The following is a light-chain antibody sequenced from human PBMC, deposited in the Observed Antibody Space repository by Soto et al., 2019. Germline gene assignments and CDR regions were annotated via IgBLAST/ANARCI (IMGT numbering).Light chain of an antibody. CDR1: QIVSITY. Sequence: EIVLTQSPATLSLSPWERATLSCRASQIVSITYLAWYQQQPGQAPRLLMSGTSNRATGTPDRFSGSGSGTDFTLTISRLEPEDFAVYYCQQYGSPPITFGQGTRLE. CDR2: GTS. J-gene: IGKJ5*01. V-gene: IGKV3-20*01. CDR3: QQYGSPPIT.